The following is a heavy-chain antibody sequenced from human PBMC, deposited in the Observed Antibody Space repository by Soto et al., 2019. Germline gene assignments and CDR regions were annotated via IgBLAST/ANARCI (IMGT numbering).Heavy chain of an antibody. Sequence: QVQLQESGPGLVKPSQTLSLTCTVSGGSISSGGYYWSWIRQHPGTGLEWIGYIYYSGSTYYNPAISRRDTIAVDTSTHHFSLQLSYVNAAETAVYYGASAYPVSDYWGQGTLVTVYS. CDR1: GGSISSGGYY. J-gene: IGHJ4*02. CDR2: IYYSGST. CDR3: ASAYPVSDY. V-gene: IGHV4-31*03. D-gene: IGHD2-2*02.